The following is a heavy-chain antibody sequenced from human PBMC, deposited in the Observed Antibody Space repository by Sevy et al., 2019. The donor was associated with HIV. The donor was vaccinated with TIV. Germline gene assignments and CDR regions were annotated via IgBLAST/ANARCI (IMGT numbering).Heavy chain of an antibody. V-gene: IGHV3-23*01. CDR3: AKALNPALESMIEVIFRTLKGFDV. CDR1: GFTFNTHA. CDR2: ISATGGGT. J-gene: IGHJ3*01. Sequence: GGSLRLSCAASGFTFNTHAMNWVRQAPGKGLEWVSGISATGGGTYYTDSVKGRLTVSRGNSQNTLYLQMNSLRADDTAIYYCAKALNPALESMIEVIFRTLKGFDVWGQGTMVTVSS. D-gene: IGHD3-22*01.